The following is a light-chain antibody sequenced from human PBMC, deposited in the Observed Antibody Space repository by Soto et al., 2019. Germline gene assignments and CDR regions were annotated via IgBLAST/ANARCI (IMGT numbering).Light chain of an antibody. CDR1: QSVTTY. CDR2: DAS. Sequence: EIVLTQSPATLSLSPGARANISCRAIQSVTTYLAWYQQKPGQAPRLLIYDASDRATGIPARFSGSGSGTDFTLTISSLEPEDFAVYYCQQRSNWPPSITFGQGTRLEI. J-gene: IGKJ5*01. V-gene: IGKV3-11*01. CDR3: QQRSNWPPSIT.